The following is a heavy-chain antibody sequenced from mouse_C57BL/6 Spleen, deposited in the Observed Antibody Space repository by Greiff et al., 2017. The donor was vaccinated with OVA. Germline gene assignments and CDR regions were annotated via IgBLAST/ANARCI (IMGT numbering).Heavy chain of an antibody. V-gene: IGHV5-9*01. Sequence: EVNVVESGGGLVKPGGSLKLSCAASGFTFSSYTMSWVRQTPEKRLEWVATISGGGGNTYYPDSVKGRFTISRDNAKNTLYLQMSSLRSEDTALYYCARETAVVAPYAMDYWGQGTSVTVSS. CDR2: ISGGGGNT. J-gene: IGHJ4*01. D-gene: IGHD1-1*01. CDR3: ARETAVVAPYAMDY. CDR1: GFTFSSYT.